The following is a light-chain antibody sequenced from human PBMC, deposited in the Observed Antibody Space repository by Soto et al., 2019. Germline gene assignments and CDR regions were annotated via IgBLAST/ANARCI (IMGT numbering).Light chain of an antibody. V-gene: IGLV1-40*01. CDR1: SSNIGAGYD. CDR2: GNS. CDR3: QSYDSSLGLV. Sequence: QLVLTQPPSVSGAPGQRVTISCTGSSSNIGAGYDVHWYQQLPGTAPKLLIYGNSNRPSGVPDRFSGSKSGTSASLAITGLQAEDEADYYCQSYDSSLGLVFGGGTKLTVL. J-gene: IGLJ2*01.